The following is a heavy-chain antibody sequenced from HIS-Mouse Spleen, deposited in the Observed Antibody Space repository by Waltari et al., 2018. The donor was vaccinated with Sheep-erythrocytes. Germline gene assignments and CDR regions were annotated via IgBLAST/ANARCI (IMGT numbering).Heavy chain of an antibody. CDR2: MYYRGST. J-gene: IGHJ4*02. V-gene: IGHV4-39*01. CDR3: ARHKDTAMVHFDY. Sequence: QLQLQESGQGLVKPSETLSITCTVSGGFIRSSSYYWGWVRQPPGKGLEWIGSMYYRGSTYYNPSLKSRVTISVDTSKNQFSLKLSSVTAADTAVYYCARHKDTAMVHFDYWGQGTLVTVSS. CDR1: GGFIRSSSYY. D-gene: IGHD5-18*01.